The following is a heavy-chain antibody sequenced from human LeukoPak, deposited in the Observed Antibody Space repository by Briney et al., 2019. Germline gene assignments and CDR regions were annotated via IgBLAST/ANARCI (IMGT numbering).Heavy chain of an antibody. V-gene: IGHV4-34*01. Sequence: SETLSLTCTVSGGSISSYYWSWIRQPPGKGLEWIGEINHSGSTKSNPSLMSRVTISIDTSKNQFSLKLSSATAADTAVYYCARGPWEYSSGDSWGQGTLVTVSS. CDR3: ARGPWEYSSGDS. D-gene: IGHD6-19*01. CDR1: GGSISSYY. J-gene: IGHJ4*02. CDR2: INHSGST.